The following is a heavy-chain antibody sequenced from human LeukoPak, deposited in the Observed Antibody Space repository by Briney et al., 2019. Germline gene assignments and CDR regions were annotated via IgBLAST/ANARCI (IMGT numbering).Heavy chain of an antibody. CDR1: GFTFSSYA. D-gene: IGHD4-23*01. Sequence: EGSLRLSCAASGFTFSSYAMSWVRQAPGKGLEWVSSASGSGGSTYYADSVKGPFTISRDNSKNTLYLQMNSLRAEDTAVYYCAKDLGSVVTPPSLDYWGQGTLVTVSS. J-gene: IGHJ4*02. V-gene: IGHV3-23*01. CDR2: ASGSGGST. CDR3: AKDLGSVVTPPSLDY.